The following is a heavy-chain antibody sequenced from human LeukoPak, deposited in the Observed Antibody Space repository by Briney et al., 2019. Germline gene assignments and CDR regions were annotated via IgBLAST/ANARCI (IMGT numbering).Heavy chain of an antibody. Sequence: GGSLRLSCAASGFTFSSYAMSWVRQAPGKGLEWVSAISGSGGSTYYADSVKGRFTISRDNSKNTLYLQMNSLRAEDTAVYYCAKGRYCRGGSCYSIGNWFDPWGQGTLVTVSS. CDR2: ISGSGGST. V-gene: IGHV3-23*01. D-gene: IGHD2-15*01. CDR1: GFTFSSYA. CDR3: AKGRYCRGGSCYSIGNWFDP. J-gene: IGHJ5*02.